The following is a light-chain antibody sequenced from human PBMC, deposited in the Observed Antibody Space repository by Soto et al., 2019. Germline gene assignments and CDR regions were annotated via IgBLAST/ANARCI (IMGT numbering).Light chain of an antibody. Sequence: EIVMTQSPATLSVSAGERATLSCRASQSVSSNLAWYQQKPGQAPRLLIYGASTRATGIPARFSGSGSGTEFTLTISSLQSEDFVVYYCQQYNNWPPLTFGGGTKVEIK. CDR2: GAS. CDR1: QSVSSN. V-gene: IGKV3-15*01. CDR3: QQYNNWPPLT. J-gene: IGKJ4*01.